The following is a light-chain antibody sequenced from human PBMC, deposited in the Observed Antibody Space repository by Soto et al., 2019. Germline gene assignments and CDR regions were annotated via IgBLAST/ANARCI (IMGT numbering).Light chain of an antibody. CDR2: GAS. CDR3: QQRGSWPRT. CDR1: QSVGND. V-gene: IGKV3-11*01. J-gene: IGKJ2*01. Sequence: EVVLTQSAATLSLSPGEGATLSCRASQSVGNDLAWFQQKPGQAPRLLVYGASNRATGIPARFSGSGSGTDFALTISSLEPEDFAVYYCQQRGSWPRTFGQGTRLEIK.